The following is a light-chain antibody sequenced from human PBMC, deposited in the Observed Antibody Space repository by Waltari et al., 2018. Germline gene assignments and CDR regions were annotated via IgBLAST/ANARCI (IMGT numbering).Light chain of an antibody. V-gene: IGLV2-14*03. Sequence: QSALTQPASVSGSPGQSITSSCTGTNSDIGASNYVSWYQQHPGKAPILIIFDVTFRSAGVSHRFSGSKSGNTASLTISGLQAEDEADYFCASYIGSALELFGGGTRLTVL. J-gene: IGLJ3*02. CDR1: NSDIGASNY. CDR3: ASYIGSALEL. CDR2: DVT.